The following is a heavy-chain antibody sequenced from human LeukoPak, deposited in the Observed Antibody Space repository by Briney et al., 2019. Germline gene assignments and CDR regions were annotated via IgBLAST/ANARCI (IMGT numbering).Heavy chain of an antibody. D-gene: IGHD6-13*01. J-gene: IGHJ5*02. CDR3: AKDREEQLVRGWFDP. V-gene: IGHV3-30*02. Sequence: QTGGSLRLSCAASGFTFSKYSMHWVRQAPGKGLEWVAFMRYNGGNGYYADSVKGRFTISRDNLKSMLYLRMNSLRTDDTGLYFCAKDREEQLVRGWFDPWGQGTLVTASS. CDR2: MRYNGGNG. CDR1: GFTFSKYS.